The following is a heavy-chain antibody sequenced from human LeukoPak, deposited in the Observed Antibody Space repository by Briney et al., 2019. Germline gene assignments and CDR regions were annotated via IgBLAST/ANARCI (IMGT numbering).Heavy chain of an antibody. CDR3: AKNSGSYCFDY. V-gene: IGHV3-48*03. CDR1: GFTFSSYE. CDR2: ISSSGSTI. J-gene: IGHJ4*02. D-gene: IGHD1-26*01. Sequence: PGGSLRLSCAVSGFTFSSYEMNWVRQAPGKGLEWVSYISSSGSTIYYADSVKGRFTISRDNAKNTLYLQMNSLRAEDTAVYYCAKNSGSYCFDYWGQGTLVTVSS.